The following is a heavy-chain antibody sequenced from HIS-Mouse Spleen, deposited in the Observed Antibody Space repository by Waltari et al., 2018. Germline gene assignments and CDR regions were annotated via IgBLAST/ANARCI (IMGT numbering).Heavy chain of an antibody. Sequence: HVLSAQYGAEVKKPGASVKVSCKASGDTFTVVYMHWVRQALGTGLGWVGWINRNSGGTNYAQKLQGRVTMTRDTSISTAYMELSRLRADDTAVYYCARMYSSSWRGFDYWGQGTLVTVSS. CDR1: GDTFTVVY. V-gene: IGHV1-2*02. J-gene: IGHJ4*02. CDR3: ARMYSSSWRGFDY. D-gene: IGHD6-6*01. CDR2: INRNSGGT.